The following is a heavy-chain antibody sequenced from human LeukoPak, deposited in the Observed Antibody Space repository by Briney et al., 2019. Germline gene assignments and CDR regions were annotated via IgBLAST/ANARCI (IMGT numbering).Heavy chain of an antibody. CDR3: ARGAGGAFDI. Sequence: ASVKVSCKASGYTFTGYYMHWVRQAPGQGLEWMGWMNPNSGNTGYAQKFQGRVTMTRNTSISTAYMELSSLRSEDTAVYYCARGAGGAFDIWGQGTMVTVSS. D-gene: IGHD3-10*01. CDR1: GYTFTGYY. J-gene: IGHJ3*02. V-gene: IGHV1-8*02. CDR2: MNPNSGNT.